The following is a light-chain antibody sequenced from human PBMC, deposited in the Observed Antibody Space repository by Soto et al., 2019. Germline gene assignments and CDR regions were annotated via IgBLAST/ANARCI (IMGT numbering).Light chain of an antibody. CDR1: QHVSSN. J-gene: IGKJ2*01. CDR2: RAS. Sequence: EIVMTQSPATLSVSPGGSATLSCRASQHVSSNFAWYRQKPGQATTLLIYRASTRATGIQARFSGSGSGKEFTLTISSLQSEDFAVYYCQQYNNWPYTFGQGTKLEIK. V-gene: IGKV3-15*01. CDR3: QQYNNWPYT.